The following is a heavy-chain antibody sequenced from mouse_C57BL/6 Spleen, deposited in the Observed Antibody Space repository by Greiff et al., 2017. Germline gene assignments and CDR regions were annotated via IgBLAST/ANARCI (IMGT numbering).Heavy chain of an antibody. CDR2: IYPRDGST. D-gene: IGHD1-1*01. CDR3: ARGDTTVVAHFDY. V-gene: IGHV1-85*01. J-gene: IGHJ2*01. CDR1: GYTFTSYD. Sequence: VKLVESGPELVKPGASVKLSCKASGYTFTSYDINWVKQRPGQGLEWIGWIYPRDGSTKYNEKFKGKATLTVDTSSSTAYMELHSLTSEDSAVYFCARGDTTVVAHFDYWGQGTTLTVSS.